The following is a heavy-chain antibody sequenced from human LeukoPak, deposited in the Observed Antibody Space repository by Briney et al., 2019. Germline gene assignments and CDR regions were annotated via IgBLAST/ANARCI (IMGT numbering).Heavy chain of an antibody. CDR2: IYTSGRT. D-gene: IGHD6-13*01. V-gene: IGHV4-61*02. J-gene: IGHJ5*02. Sequence: SQTLSLTCTVSGGSISSGSYYWSWIRQPAGKGLEWIGLIYTSGRTNYNPSLKSRVTISLDTSKNQFSLKLSSVTAADTAVYYCARDRSSRITAGGPCCFDPWGQGTLVTVSS. CDR3: ARDRSSRITAGGPCCFDP. CDR1: GGSISSGSYY.